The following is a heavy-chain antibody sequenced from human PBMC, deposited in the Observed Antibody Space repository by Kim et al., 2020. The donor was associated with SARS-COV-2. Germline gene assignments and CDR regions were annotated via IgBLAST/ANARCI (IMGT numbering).Heavy chain of an antibody. J-gene: IGHJ6*02. V-gene: IGHV4-59*01. CDR1: GDSIRNYH. CDR2: ISYTGGT. D-gene: IGHD5-18*01. Sequence: SETLSLTCIVSGDSIRNYHWSWIRQPPERGLEWIGYISYTGGTNYNPSLKSRVTISVDTSKNQFSLKLNSVTAADTAVYFCARDRVIHSSGKYYYYGMDVWGQGTTVTVSS. CDR3: ARDRVIHSSGKYYYYGMDV.